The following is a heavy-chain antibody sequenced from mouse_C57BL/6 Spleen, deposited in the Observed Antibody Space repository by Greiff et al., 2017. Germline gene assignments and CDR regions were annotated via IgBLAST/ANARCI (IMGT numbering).Heavy chain of an antibody. J-gene: IGHJ2*03. CDR3: TTVE. V-gene: IGHV14-1*01. CDR1: GFNINDYY. Sequence: EVQLQQSGAELVRPGGSVKLSYTASGFNINDYYMYWVKQRPEQGLEWIGRIGPEDGDTEDARKFQGKGTMTADTSSNTAYLQLSSLTSEDTAVYYCTTVEWGQGDSLSVYS. CDR2: IGPEDGDT.